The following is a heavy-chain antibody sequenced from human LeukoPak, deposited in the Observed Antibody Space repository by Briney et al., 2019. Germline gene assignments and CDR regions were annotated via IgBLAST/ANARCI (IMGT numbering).Heavy chain of an antibody. CDR1: GGSISSYY. CDR2: IYTSGST. Sequence: SETLSLTCTVSGGSISSYYWSWIRQPAGKGLEWIGRIYTSGSTNYNPSLKSRVTMSVDTSKNQFSLKLSSVTAADSAVYYCAKDPPRGSADAFDIWGQGTRVTVSS. D-gene: IGHD2-15*01. J-gene: IGHJ3*02. CDR3: AKDPPRGSADAFDI. V-gene: IGHV4-4*07.